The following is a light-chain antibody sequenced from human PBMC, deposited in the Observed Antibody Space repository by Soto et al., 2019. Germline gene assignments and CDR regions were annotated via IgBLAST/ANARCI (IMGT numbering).Light chain of an antibody. CDR3: QQSYTTLFT. CDR2: AAS. Sequence: DIQMTQSPSSLSASVGDRVTITCRASQSISNYLNWDKQKPGKAPKLLIYAASSLQSGVPSRFSGSGSGPDFTLTISSLQPEDFATYSCQQSYTTLFTFGPGTNVDI. J-gene: IGKJ3*01. V-gene: IGKV1-39*01. CDR1: QSISNY.